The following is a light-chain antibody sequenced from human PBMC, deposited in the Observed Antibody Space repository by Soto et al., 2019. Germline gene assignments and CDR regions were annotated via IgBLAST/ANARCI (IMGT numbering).Light chain of an antibody. J-gene: IGKJ1*01. CDR2: GAS. CDR3: QQYNYWPGT. CDR1: QSVTNN. V-gene: IGKV3-15*01. Sequence: EIVMTQSPATLSVSPGERATLSCRASQSVTNNLAWYQQKLGQAPRLLIYGASTRATGITARFSGSGSGTDFTLTITSLQSEDCAVYSCQQYNYWPGTFGQGTKVEIK.